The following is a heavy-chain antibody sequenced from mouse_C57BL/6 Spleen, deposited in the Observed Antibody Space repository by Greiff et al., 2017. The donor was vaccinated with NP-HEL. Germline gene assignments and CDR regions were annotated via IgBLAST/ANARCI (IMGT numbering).Heavy chain of an antibody. CDR2: ISDGGSYT. CDR3: ARGGLRPAWFAY. J-gene: IGHJ3*01. Sequence: EVQRVESGGGLVKPGGSLKLSCAASGFTFSSYAMSWVRQTPEKRLEWVATISDGGSYTYYPVNVKGRFTISRDNAKNNLYLQMSHLKSEDTAMYYCARGGLRPAWFAYWGQGTLVTVSA. D-gene: IGHD2-4*01. CDR1: GFTFSSYA. V-gene: IGHV5-4*01.